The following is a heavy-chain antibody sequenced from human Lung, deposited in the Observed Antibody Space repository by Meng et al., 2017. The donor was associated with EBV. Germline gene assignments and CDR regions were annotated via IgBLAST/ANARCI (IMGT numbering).Heavy chain of an antibody. CDR1: GGSISSGGYY. V-gene: IGHV4-31*01. J-gene: IGHJ5*02. CDR2: IYYSGST. D-gene: IGHD6-6*01. Sequence: QVQLEEAGPGLVKPSQSLSLTCTVSGGSISSGGYYWSWIRQHPGKGLEWIGYIYYSGSTYYNPSLKSLVTISVDTSKNQFSLKLSSVTAADTAVYYCARVVAGRYNWFDPWGQGTLVTVSS. CDR3: ARVVAGRYNWFDP.